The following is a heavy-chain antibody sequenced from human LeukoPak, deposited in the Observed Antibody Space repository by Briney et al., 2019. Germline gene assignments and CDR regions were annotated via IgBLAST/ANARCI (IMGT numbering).Heavy chain of an antibody. CDR2: ISYDGSNK. J-gene: IGHJ4*02. CDR3: ASCRITIFGVTAYYFDH. Sequence: GGSLRLSCAASGFTFSSYAMHWVRQAPGKGLEWVAVISYDGSNKYYADSVKGRFTISRDNSKNTLYLQMNSLRAEDTAVYYCASCRITIFGVTAYYFDHWGQGTLVTVSS. CDR1: GFTFSSYA. D-gene: IGHD3-3*01. V-gene: IGHV3-30-3*01.